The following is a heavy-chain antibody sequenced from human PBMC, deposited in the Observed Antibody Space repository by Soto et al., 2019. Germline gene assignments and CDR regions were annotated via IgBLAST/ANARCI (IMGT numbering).Heavy chain of an antibody. D-gene: IGHD6-13*01. CDR1: GGSISSSSYY. V-gene: IGHV4-39*05. CDR2: IYYSGST. Sequence: SETPSLTCTVSGGSISSSSYYWGWIRQPPGKGLEWIGSIYYSGSTYYNPSLKSRVTISVDTSKNQFSLKLSSVTAADTAVYYCAGYSSSWYRGWFDPWGQGTLVTVSS. CDR3: AGYSSSWYRGWFDP. J-gene: IGHJ5*02.